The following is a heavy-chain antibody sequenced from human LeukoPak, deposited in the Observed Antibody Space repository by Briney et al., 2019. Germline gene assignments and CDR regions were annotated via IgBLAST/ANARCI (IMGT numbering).Heavy chain of an antibody. Sequence: GGSLRLSCAASGFTFSSYAMSWVRQAPGKGLEWVSAISGSGGSTYYADSVKGRFTISRDNSKNTLYLQMNSLRAEDTAVYYCAKDGARGYDFWSGYWDYWGQGTLVTVSS. J-gene: IGHJ4*02. D-gene: IGHD3-3*01. CDR2: ISGSGGST. CDR1: GFTFSSYA. V-gene: IGHV3-23*01. CDR3: AKDGARGYDFWSGYWDY.